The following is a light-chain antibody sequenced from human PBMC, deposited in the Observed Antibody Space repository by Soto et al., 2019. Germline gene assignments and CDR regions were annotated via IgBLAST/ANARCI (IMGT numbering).Light chain of an antibody. CDR2: AAS. CDR1: QNINSH. CDR3: QQSSTTWT. V-gene: IGKV1-39*01. Sequence: IQLTQSPSSLSASVGDRVTITCRASQNINSHLNWYQQKAGKTPQLLIHAASSLQSGVPLRFSGSGSGTDYTLTISGLQPEDSATYYCQQSSTTWTFGQGTKVDIK. J-gene: IGKJ1*01.